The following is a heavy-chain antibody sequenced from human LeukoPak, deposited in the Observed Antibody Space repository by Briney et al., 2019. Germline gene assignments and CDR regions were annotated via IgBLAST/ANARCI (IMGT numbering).Heavy chain of an antibody. D-gene: IGHD1-26*01. CDR2: INSRSNYK. CDR1: GFTFSSYS. V-gene: IGHV3-21*01. J-gene: IGHJ4*02. Sequence: GGSLRLSCAASGFTFSSYSMNWVRQAPGKGLEWVSSINSRSNYKYYTDSVKGRFTISRDNAKNSLYLQMNSLRDEDTGVYYCAREDGIVGATSFFDNWGQGTLVTVSS. CDR3: AREDGIVGATSFFDN.